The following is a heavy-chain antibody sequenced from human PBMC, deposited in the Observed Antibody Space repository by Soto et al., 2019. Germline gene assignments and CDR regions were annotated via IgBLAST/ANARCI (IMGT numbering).Heavy chain of an antibody. J-gene: IGHJ4*02. CDR1: GYTFTGYY. CDR2: ISAYNGNT. CDR3: ARDVRGGNFDY. Sequence: ASVKVSFKASGYTFTGYYMHWVRQAPGQGLEWMGWISAYNGNTNYAQKLQGRVTMTTDTSTSTAYMELRSLRPDDTAVYYCARDVRGGNFDYWGQGTLVTVSS. V-gene: IGHV1-18*04. D-gene: IGHD1-26*01.